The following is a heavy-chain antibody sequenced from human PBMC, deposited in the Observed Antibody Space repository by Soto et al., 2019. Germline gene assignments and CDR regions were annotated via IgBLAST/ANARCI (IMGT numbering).Heavy chain of an antibody. D-gene: IGHD1-20*01. J-gene: IGHJ4*02. CDR3: VRVYNPMVY. V-gene: IGHV1-18*01. CDR2: ISAYNGNT. CDR1: GYTFTSYG. Sequence: GASVKVSCKASGYTFTSYGISWVRQAPGQGLEWMGWISAYNGNTKNAQKLQGRFTISRDNAKNTLYLQMDSLRVEDTAVYYCVRVYNPMVYWGQGTPVTVSS.